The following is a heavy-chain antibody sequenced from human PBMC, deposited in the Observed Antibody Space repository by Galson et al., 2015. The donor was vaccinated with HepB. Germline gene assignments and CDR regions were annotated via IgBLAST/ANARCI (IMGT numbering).Heavy chain of an antibody. CDR3: ARGEYYHDSSGYPDY. J-gene: IGHJ4*02. D-gene: IGHD3-22*01. CDR1: GYTFTSYA. CDR2: INAGNGNT. V-gene: IGHV1-3*01. Sequence: SVKVSCKASGYTFTSYAMHWVRQAPGQRLEWMGWINAGNGNTKYSQKFQGRVTITRDTSASTAYMELSSLRSEDTAVYYCARGEYYHDSSGYPDYWGQGTLVTVSS.